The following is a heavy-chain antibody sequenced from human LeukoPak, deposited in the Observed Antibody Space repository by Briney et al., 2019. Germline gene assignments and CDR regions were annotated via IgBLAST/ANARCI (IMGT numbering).Heavy chain of an antibody. CDR3: TRVDSRFGERY. CDR1: GYTFTSYD. J-gene: IGHJ4*02. CDR2: MNPNSGNT. V-gene: IGHV1-8*01. D-gene: IGHD3-10*01. Sequence: APVKVSCKASGYTFTSYDINWVRQATGQGLEWMGWMNPNSGNTGYAQKFQGRVTMTRNTSISTAYMELSSLRSEDTAVYYCTRVDSRFGERYWGQGTLVTVSS.